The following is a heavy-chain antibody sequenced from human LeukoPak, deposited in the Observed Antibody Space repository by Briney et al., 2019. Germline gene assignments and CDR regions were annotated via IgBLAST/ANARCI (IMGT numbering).Heavy chain of an antibody. CDR1: GGSISSGGYS. J-gene: IGHJ5*02. Sequence: PSETLSLTCAVSGGSISSGGYSWSWIRQPPGKGLEWIGYIYHSGSTYYNPPLKSRVTISVDRSKNQFSLKLSSVTAADTAVYYCAREDRYYDSSGYLYNWFDPWGQGTLVTDSS. D-gene: IGHD3-22*01. CDR2: IYHSGST. V-gene: IGHV4-30-2*01. CDR3: AREDRYYDSSGYLYNWFDP.